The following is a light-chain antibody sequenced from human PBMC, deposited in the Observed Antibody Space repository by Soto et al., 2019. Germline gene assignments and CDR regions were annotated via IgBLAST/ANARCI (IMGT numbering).Light chain of an antibody. CDR3: QHFGGTTFT. J-gene: IGKJ5*01. Sequence: EIVLTQSPGTLSLSPGERATLSCRASQSVGSTYLAWYHQKPGQAPRLLIYGASSRATGIPDRFSGSGSGTDFTLTISTLEPEDFAVYYCQHFGGTTFTFGQGTRLEIK. CDR2: GAS. V-gene: IGKV3-20*01. CDR1: QSVGSTY.